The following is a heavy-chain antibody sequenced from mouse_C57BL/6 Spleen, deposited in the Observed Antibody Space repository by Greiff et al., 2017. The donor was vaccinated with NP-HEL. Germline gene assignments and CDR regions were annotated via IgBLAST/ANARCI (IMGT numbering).Heavy chain of an antibody. V-gene: IGHV3-6*01. J-gene: IGHJ1*03. CDR1: GYSITSGYY. D-gene: IGHD1-1*01. CDR2: ISYDGSN. CDR3: AREWDYVWYFDV. Sequence: EVQLQQSGPGLVKPSQSLSLTCSVTGYSITSGYYWNWIRQFPGNKLEWMGYISYDGSNNYNPSLKNRISITRDTSKNQFFLKLNSVTTEDTATYYCAREWDYVWYFDVWGTGTTVTVSS.